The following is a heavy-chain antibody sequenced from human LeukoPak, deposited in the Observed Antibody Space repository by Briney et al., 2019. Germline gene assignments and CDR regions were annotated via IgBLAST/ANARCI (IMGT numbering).Heavy chain of an antibody. CDR3: ARHGLWFGEYYYYYMDV. CDR2: INHSGST. Sequence: PSETPSLTCAVYGGSFSGYYWSWIRQPPGKGLEWIGEINHSGSTNYNPSLKSRVTISVDTSKNQFSLKLSSVTAADTAVYYCARHGLWFGEYYYYYMDVWGKGTTVTISS. CDR1: GGSFSGYY. D-gene: IGHD3-10*01. J-gene: IGHJ6*03. V-gene: IGHV4-34*01.